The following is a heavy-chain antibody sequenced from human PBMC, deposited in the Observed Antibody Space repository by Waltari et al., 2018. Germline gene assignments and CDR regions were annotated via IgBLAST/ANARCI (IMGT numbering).Heavy chain of an antibody. CDR1: GFTFSSYG. D-gene: IGHD2-21*02. J-gene: IGHJ4*02. CDR3: AKELSTAWFDY. CDR2: IRSDGKNK. V-gene: IGHV3-30*02. Sequence: QVHLVESGGGVVQPGGSLRLSCAASGFTFSSYGMNRVRQAPGKGLGWVAFIRSDGKNKYYVDSVKGRFTISRDNSKNTLYLQMNSLRAEDTAVYYCAKELSTAWFDYWGQGTLVTVSS.